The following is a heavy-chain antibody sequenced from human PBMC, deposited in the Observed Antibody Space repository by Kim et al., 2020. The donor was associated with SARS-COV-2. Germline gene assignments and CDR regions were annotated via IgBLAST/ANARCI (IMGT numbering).Heavy chain of an antibody. V-gene: IGHV3-23*01. CDR3: AKAAAGISTFDA. Sequence: YPDSVRGLFTISRDNSKNTLYLQMNSLRAEDTAIYYCAKAAAGISTFDAWGQGTLVTVSS. J-gene: IGHJ4*02. D-gene: IGHD6-13*01.